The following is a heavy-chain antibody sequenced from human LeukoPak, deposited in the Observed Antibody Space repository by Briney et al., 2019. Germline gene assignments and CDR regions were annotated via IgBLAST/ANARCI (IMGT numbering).Heavy chain of an antibody. CDR2: IFPLLTRP. J-gene: IGHJ5*02. CDR3: AIVPKTGMPAIT. Sequence: SVKVSCKTSGGSINNYGINWVRPAPGQGLEWMGMIFPLLTRPKYAKKFQGRVTITADESADTAYMEMSRLTSEDTAVFFCAIVPKTGMPAITWGPGTLVSVSS. D-gene: IGHD6-6*01. V-gene: IGHV1-69*13. CDR1: GGSINNYG.